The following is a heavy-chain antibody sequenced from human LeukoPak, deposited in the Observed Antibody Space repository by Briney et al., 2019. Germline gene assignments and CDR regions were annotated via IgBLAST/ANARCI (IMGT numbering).Heavy chain of an antibody. Sequence: PSETLSLTCAVYGGSFSGYYWGWIRQPPGKGLEWIGSIYYSGSTYYNPSLRSRVTISVDTSKNQFSLKLSSVTAADTAVYYCARVVRSSWYTSPPSDYWGQGTLVTVSS. CDR2: IYYSGST. D-gene: IGHD6-13*01. CDR3: ARVVRSSWYTSPPSDY. CDR1: GGSFSGYY. J-gene: IGHJ4*02. V-gene: IGHV4-34*01.